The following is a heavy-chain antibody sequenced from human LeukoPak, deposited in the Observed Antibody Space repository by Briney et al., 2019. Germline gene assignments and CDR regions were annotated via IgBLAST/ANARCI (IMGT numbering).Heavy chain of an antibody. V-gene: IGHV3-53*01. D-gene: IGHD4-23*01. J-gene: IGHJ4*02. CDR2: IYSGGST. CDR3: ARTTVVSRYFDY. Sequence: PGGSLRLSCAASGFTVSSNYMSWVRQAPGKGPEWVSVIYSGGSTYYADSVKGRFTISRDNSKNTLYLQMNSLRAEDTAVYYCARTTVVSRYFDYWGQGTLVTVSS. CDR1: GFTVSSNY.